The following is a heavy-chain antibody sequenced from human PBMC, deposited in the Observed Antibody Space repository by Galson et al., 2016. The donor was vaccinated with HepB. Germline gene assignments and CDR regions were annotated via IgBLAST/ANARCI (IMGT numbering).Heavy chain of an antibody. V-gene: IGHV3-23*01. CDR3: AKGPGDRGNYSAPLEY. CDR1: GFTFSNYA. J-gene: IGHJ4*02. Sequence: SLRLSCAASGFTFSNYAMSWVRQTPGKGLEWVSGISGSGGSTYYTDSVKGRFTISRDNSKNTLYLQMSSLRADDTAVYYCAKGPGDRGNYSAPLEYWGQGTLVTFSS. CDR2: ISGSGGST. D-gene: IGHD1-26*01.